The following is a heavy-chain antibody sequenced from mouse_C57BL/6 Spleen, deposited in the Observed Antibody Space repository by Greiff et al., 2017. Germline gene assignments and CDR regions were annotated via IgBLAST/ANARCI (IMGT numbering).Heavy chain of an antibody. Sequence: DVKLQESGPGLVKPSQSLSLTCSVTGYSITSGYYWNWIRQFPGNKLEWMGYISYDGSNNYNPSLKNRISITRDTSKNQFFLKLNSVTTEDTATYYCARATVVALDYWGQGTTLTVSS. J-gene: IGHJ2*01. CDR3: ARATVVALDY. V-gene: IGHV3-6*01. CDR1: GYSITSGYY. D-gene: IGHD1-1*01. CDR2: ISYDGSN.